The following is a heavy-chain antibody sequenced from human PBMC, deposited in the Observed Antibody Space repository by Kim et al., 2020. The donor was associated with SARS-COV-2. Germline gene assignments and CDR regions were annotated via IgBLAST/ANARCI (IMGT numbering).Heavy chain of an antibody. J-gene: IGHJ4*02. CDR3: SIRAQTLDF. CDR2: IYFTGST. Sequence: SETLSLTCTVSGDAISSSTYYWGWIRQPPGKGLEWIGSIYFTGSTYYNPSLKSRVTISVDTPKNQFSLKLNSVTAADTAVYFCSIRAQTLDFWGRGTLVT. CDR1: GDAISSSTYY. V-gene: IGHV4-39*01.